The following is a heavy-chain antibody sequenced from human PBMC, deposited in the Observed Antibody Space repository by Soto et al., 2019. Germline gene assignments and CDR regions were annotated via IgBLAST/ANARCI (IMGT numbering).Heavy chain of an antibody. CDR1: EGSSGSLG. V-gene: IGHV4-59*11. Sequence: ALETLSVTKSVAEGSSGSLGWSWIRQPPGKGLEWIGYIYYSGSANYNPSLKSRVTISVDTSKNQFSLKLSSVTAADTAVYYCARDGDYWGQGTLVTGSS. CDR2: IYYSGSA. CDR3: ARDGDY. J-gene: IGHJ4*02.